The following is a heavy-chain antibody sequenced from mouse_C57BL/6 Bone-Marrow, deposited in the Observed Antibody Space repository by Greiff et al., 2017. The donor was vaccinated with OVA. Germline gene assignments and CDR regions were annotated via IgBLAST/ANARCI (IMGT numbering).Heavy chain of an antibody. CDR2: ISSGSSTI. D-gene: IGHD1-1*01. J-gene: IGHJ1*03. CDR3: ARGPLYSPLRYWYFDF. V-gene: IGHV5-17*01. Sequence: EVQRVESGGGLVKPGGSLKLSCAASGFTFSDYGMHWVRQAPETGLEWVAYISSGSSTIYYADTVKGRFTISRDNAKNTLFLQMTSLRSEATAMYYCARGPLYSPLRYWYFDFWGTGTTVTVSS. CDR1: GFTFSDYG.